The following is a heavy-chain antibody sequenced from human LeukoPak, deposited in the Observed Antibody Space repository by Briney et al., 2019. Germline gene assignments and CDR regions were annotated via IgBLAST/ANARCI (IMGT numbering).Heavy chain of an antibody. CDR3: ARHVAAAGRFDP. CDR2: INHSGST. V-gene: IGHV4-34*01. D-gene: IGHD6-13*01. Sequence: SETLSLTCAVYGGSFSGYYWSWIRQPPGKGLEWIGEINHSGSTYYNPSLKSRVTISVDTSKNQFSLKLSSVTAADTAVYYCARHVAAAGRFDPWGQGTLVTVSS. CDR1: GGSFSGYY. J-gene: IGHJ5*02.